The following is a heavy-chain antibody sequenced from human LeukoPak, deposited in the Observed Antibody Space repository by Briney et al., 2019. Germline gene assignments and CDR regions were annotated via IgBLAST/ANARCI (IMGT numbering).Heavy chain of an antibody. CDR1: GYTFTSYD. J-gene: IGHJ4*02. Sequence: ASVKVSCKASGYTFTSYDINWVRQATGQGLEWMGWMNPNSGNTGYAQKFQGRVTMTRNTSISTAYMELSSLRSEDTAVYYCGRASGYSYGYVYWGQGTLVTVSS. CDR3: GRASGYSYGYVY. CDR2: MNPNSGNT. V-gene: IGHV1-8*01. D-gene: IGHD5-18*01.